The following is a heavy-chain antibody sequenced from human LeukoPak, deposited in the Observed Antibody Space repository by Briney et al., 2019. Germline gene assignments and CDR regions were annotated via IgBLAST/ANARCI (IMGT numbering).Heavy chain of an antibody. J-gene: IGHJ6*03. V-gene: IGHV1-8*01. CDR1: GYTFTSYD. CDR2: MNPNSGNT. D-gene: IGHD6-13*01. Sequence: GASVKVSCKASGYTFTSYDINWVRQATGQGLEWMGWMNPNSGNTGYAQKFQGRVTMTRNTSISTAYMELSSLRSEDTAVYYCARSPNKAGRHSSRYYYMDVWGKGTTVTVSS. CDR3: ARSPNKAGRHSSRYYYMDV.